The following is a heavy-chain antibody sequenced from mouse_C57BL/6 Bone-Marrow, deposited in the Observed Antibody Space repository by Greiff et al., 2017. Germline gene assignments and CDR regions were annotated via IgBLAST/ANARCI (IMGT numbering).Heavy chain of an antibody. CDR2: IDPETGGT. CDR1: GYTFTDYE. D-gene: IGHD4-1*01. Sequence: QVQLQQSGAELVRPGASVTLSCKASGYTFTDYEMHWVKQTPVHGLEWIGAIDPETGGTAYNQKFKGKAILTADKSSSTAYMELRSLTSEDSAVYYCTRANWDHYYYAMDYWGQGTSVTVSS. V-gene: IGHV1-15*01. J-gene: IGHJ4*01. CDR3: TRANWDHYYYAMDY.